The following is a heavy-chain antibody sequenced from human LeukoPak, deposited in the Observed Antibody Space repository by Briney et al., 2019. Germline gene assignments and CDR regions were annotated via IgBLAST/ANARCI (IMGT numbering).Heavy chain of an antibody. Sequence: GASVKVSCKASGGTFSSYAISWVRQAPGQGLEWMGGIIPIFGTANYAQKFQGRVTITADESTSTAYMELSSLRSEDTAVYYCAKDASGSYVYYYYYYGMDVWGQGTTVTVSS. CDR3: AKDASGSYVYYYYYYGMDV. V-gene: IGHV1-69*13. CDR2: IIPIFGTA. D-gene: IGHD1-26*01. J-gene: IGHJ6*02. CDR1: GGTFSSYA.